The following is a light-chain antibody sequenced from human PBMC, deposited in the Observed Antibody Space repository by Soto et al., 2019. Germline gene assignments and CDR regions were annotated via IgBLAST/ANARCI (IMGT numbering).Light chain of an antibody. CDR3: MQATYWPLT. J-gene: IGKJ1*01. CDR1: QSLVHSDGNTY. CDR2: KVS. Sequence: DVVLPQSPLSLPVTLGQPASISCRSSQSLVHSDGNTYLSWFQQRPGQSPRRLIYKVSNWDSGVPDRFSGSGSGTDFTLKISRVEAEDVGFYYCMQATYWPLTFGQGTKV. V-gene: IGKV2-30*02.